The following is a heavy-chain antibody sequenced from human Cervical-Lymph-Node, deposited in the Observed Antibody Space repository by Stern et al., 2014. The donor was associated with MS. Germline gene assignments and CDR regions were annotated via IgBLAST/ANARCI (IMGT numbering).Heavy chain of an antibody. CDR2: INRGGNST. D-gene: IGHD2-15*01. CDR3: ARSSGASGDAMDV. CDR1: GFTFSTYW. V-gene: IGHV3-74*01. Sequence: EVQLVESGGGLLQPGGSLRLSCGASGFTFSTYWMHWVRQGPGKGLVWVSRINRGGNSTSYTDSGRGRFTISRDNAKNTVDLQMTSLRAEDTAVYYCARSSGASGDAMDVWGQGTTVTVSS. J-gene: IGHJ6*02.